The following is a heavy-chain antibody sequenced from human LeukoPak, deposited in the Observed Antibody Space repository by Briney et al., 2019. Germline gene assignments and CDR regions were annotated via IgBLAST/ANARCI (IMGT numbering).Heavy chain of an antibody. Sequence: GGSLRLSCAASGFTFSAYYMTWIRQAPGKGLEWVSYISSSGSTIYYADSVKGRFTISRDNAKNSLYLQMNSLRAEDTAVYYCARDEAGRYYYYYMDVWGKGTTVTISS. CDR3: ARDEAGRYYYYYMDV. V-gene: IGHV3-11*01. J-gene: IGHJ6*03. CDR2: ISSSGSTI. CDR1: GFTFSAYY.